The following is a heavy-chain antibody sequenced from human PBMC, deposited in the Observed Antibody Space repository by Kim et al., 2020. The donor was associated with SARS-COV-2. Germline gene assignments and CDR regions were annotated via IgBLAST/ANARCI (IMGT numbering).Heavy chain of an antibody. J-gene: IGHJ4*02. V-gene: IGHV4-31*03. Sequence: SETLSLTCSVSGGSIRSGGKFWTLIRQHPAKGLEWIGYISYSGNSHYSLSLRSRVSISLQTSENQFSLELTSLTAADTAVYYCARGQPLDYGGQGILVTVSS. CDR2: ISYSGNS. CDR1: GGSIRSGGKF. CDR3: ARGQPLDY. D-gene: IGHD2-2*01.